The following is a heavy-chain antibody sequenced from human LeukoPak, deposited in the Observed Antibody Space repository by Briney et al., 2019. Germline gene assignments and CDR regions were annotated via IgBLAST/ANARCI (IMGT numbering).Heavy chain of an antibody. J-gene: IGHJ5*02. CDR2: IYYSGST. CDR1: GGSISSYY. Sequence: PSETMSLTCTVSGGSISSYYWSWILQPPGKGLEWIGYIYYSGSTNYNPSLKSRVTISVDTSKNQFSLKLSSVTAADTAVYYCARRGNWFDPWGQGTLVTVSS. CDR3: ARRGNWFDP. V-gene: IGHV4-59*08.